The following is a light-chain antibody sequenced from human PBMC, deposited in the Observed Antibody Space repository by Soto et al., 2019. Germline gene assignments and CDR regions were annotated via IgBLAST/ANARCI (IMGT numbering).Light chain of an antibody. V-gene: IGKV3-11*01. CDR3: QQRTNWPPRYT. CDR1: QSVGTS. CDR2: DAS. Sequence: DIILTQSPATLSLSPGERATLSCRASQSVGTSLAWFQQRPGQAPRLLLSDASTRATGIPARFSGSGSGTDFTLAITGLQPEDVAVYYCQQRTNWPPRYTFGQGTKLELK. J-gene: IGKJ2*01.